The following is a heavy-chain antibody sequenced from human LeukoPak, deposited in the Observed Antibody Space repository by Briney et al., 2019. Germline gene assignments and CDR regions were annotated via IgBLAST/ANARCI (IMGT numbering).Heavy chain of an antibody. J-gene: IGHJ6*03. CDR1: GFTFSTYS. D-gene: IGHD5-18*01. CDR3: AKGLKTAVGPYKGYHYYMDV. Sequence: GGSLRLSCAASGFTFSTYSMNWVRQAPGKGLEWVSSISSSSTYIYYADSVKGRFTISRDNSKNTLSLQVSSLRAEDTAIYYCAKGLKTAVGPYKGYHYYMDVWGKGTTVTVSS. CDR2: ISSSSTYI. V-gene: IGHV3-21*04.